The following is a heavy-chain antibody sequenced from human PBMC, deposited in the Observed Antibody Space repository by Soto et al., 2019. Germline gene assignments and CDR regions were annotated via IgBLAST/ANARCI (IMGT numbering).Heavy chain of an antibody. CDR1: GCSISSYY. Sequence: SETLSLTCTVSGCSISSYYWSWIRQPPGKGLEWIGYIYYSGSTNYNPSLKSRVTISVDTSKNQFSLKLSSVTAADTAVYYCARLLVVPAALYYYYYGMDVWGQGTTVTVSS. V-gene: IGHV4-59*01. CDR2: IYYSGST. CDR3: ARLLVVPAALYYYYYGMDV. D-gene: IGHD2-2*01. J-gene: IGHJ6*02.